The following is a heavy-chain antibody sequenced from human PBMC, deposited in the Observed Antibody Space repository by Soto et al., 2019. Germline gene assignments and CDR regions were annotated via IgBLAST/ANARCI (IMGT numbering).Heavy chain of an antibody. D-gene: IGHD3-10*01. CDR1: GGTFNTYA. Sequence: QVQLVQSGAEMKKHGSSVKVSCQSSGGTFNTYAMNSVRQAPGQGPEWMGNISPMFGAATYAPKFQDRVTITADESTGTSYMQLSSLTSDDTAIYFCAREVQVHTPAFVYWGQGTLVTVSS. CDR3: AREVQVHTPAFVY. J-gene: IGHJ4*02. V-gene: IGHV1-69*19. CDR2: ISPMFGAA.